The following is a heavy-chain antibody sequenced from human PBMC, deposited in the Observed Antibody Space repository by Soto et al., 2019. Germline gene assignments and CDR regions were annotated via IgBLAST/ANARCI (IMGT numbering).Heavy chain of an antibody. J-gene: IGHJ6*02. Sequence: EVQLVESGGGLVKPGGSLRLSCAASGFTFSSYSMNWVRQAPGKGLEWVSSISSSSSYIYYADSVKGRFTISRDNAKNSLYLQMNSLRAEDTAVYYCARDQVASGPDYYYYYGMDVWGQGTTVTVSS. CDR2: ISSSSSYI. CDR1: GFTFSSYS. D-gene: IGHD2-15*01. CDR3: ARDQVASGPDYYYYYGMDV. V-gene: IGHV3-21*01.